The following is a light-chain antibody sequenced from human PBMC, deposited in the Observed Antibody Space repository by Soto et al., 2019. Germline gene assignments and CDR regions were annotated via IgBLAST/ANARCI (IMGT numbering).Light chain of an antibody. CDR2: PAS. V-gene: IGKV1-9*01. J-gene: IGKJ5*01. Sequence: DIQLTQSPSFLSASVGDRVSITCRASEVISSHLTWYQQKPGKIPKLLISPASTLRSGVPSRFSGSGSGTEFTLTISGLQPEDFATYYCQQFDSYPITFGQGTRLDI. CDR1: EVISSH. CDR3: QQFDSYPIT.